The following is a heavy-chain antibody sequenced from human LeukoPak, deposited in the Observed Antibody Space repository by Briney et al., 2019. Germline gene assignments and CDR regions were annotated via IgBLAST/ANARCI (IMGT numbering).Heavy chain of an antibody. J-gene: IGHJ5*02. V-gene: IGHV4-61*02. CDR2: IYTSGST. CDR3: ARESPNWGSPRGNWFDP. D-gene: IGHD7-27*01. CDR1: GGSISSGSYY. Sequence: SETLSLTCAVSGGSISSGSYYWSWIRQPAGKGLEWIGLIYTSGSTNYNPSLKSRVTISVDTSKNQFSLKLSSVTAADTAVYYCARESPNWGSPRGNWFDPWGQGTLVTVSS.